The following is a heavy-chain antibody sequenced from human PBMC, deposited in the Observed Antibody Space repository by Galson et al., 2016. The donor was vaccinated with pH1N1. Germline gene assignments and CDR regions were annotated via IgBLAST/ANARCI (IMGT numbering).Heavy chain of an antibody. CDR3: ATRGWSLGY. CDR2: FSSNSGAI. Sequence: SLRLSCAASGFSFDDFAMHWVRQVPGKGLEWVSGFSSNSGAIGYADSVKGRFTISRDNAQSSMYLQMNSLRAEDTAVYYCATRGWSLGYWGQGTLVTVSS. D-gene: IGHD6-19*01. CDR1: GFSFDDFA. J-gene: IGHJ4*02. V-gene: IGHV3-9*01.